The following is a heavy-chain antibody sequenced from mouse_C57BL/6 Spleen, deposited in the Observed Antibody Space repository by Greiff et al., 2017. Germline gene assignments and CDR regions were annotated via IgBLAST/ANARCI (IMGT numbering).Heavy chain of an antibody. D-gene: IGHD2-5*01. V-gene: IGHV7-3*01. CDR3: ARPAYSNYEVLFAY. Sequence: EVKLVESGGGLVQPGGSLSLSCAASGFTFTDYYMSWVRQPPGKALEWLGFIRNKANGYTTEYSASVKGRFTISRDNSQSILYLQMNALRAEDSATYYCARPAYSNYEVLFAYWGQGTLVTVSA. CDR2: IRNKANGYTT. CDR1: GFTFTDYY. J-gene: IGHJ3*01.